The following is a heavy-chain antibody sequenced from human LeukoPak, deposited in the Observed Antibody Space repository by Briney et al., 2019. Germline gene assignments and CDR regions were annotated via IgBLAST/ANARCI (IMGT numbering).Heavy chain of an antibody. V-gene: IGHV4-38-2*02. J-gene: IGHJ5*02. CDR3: ARARRSAMVRGVIHWFDP. D-gene: IGHD3-10*01. CDR1: GYSISSGYY. Sequence: SETLSLTCTVSGYSISSGYYWGWIRQPPGKGLEWIGSIYHSGSTYYNPSLKSRVTISVDTSKNQFSLKLSSVTAADTAVYYCARARRSAMVRGVIHWFDPWGQGTLVTVSS. CDR2: IYHSGST.